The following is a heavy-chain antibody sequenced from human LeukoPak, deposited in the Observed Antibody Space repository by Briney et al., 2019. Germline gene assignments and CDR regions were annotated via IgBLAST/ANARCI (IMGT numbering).Heavy chain of an antibody. D-gene: IGHD3-10*01. CDR2: ISTYNGNT. CDR3: ARSGGGSGSYHYGMDV. V-gene: IGHV1-18*01. Sequence: VASVKVSCKASGYTFTSYGISWVRQAPGQGLEWMGWISTYNGNTNYAQKLQGRVTMTTDTSTSTAYMELRSLRSDDTAVYYCARSGGGSGSYHYGMDVWGQGTTVTVSS. CDR1: GYTFTSYG. J-gene: IGHJ6*02.